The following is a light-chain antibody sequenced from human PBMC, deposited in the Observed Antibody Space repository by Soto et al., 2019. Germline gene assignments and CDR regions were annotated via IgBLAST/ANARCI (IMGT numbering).Light chain of an antibody. Sequence: QSVLTQPASVSGSPGQSITISCTGTSSDVGSYKFVSWYQQHPGKAPKLMIYEGAKRPSGVSDRFSGSKSGNTASLTISGLQAEDEADYFCCSYAGGSNVFGAGTQLTVL. CDR2: EGA. V-gene: IGLV2-23*03. J-gene: IGLJ7*01. CDR3: CSYAGGSNV. CDR1: SSDVGSYKF.